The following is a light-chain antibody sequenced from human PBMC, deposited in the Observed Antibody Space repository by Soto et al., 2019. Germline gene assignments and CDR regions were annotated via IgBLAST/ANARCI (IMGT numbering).Light chain of an antibody. V-gene: IGKV1-5*01. CDR1: QNINRW. Sequence: IPITPSPSPLSASIGDRVTITCRASQNINRWLAWYQQKPGKAPMLLIYDASTLQSGAPSRFSGSGSGTEFTLTISSLQPDDFATYYCQQYSRHWTFGQGTKVDIK. CDR3: QQYSRHWT. J-gene: IGKJ1*01. CDR2: DAS.